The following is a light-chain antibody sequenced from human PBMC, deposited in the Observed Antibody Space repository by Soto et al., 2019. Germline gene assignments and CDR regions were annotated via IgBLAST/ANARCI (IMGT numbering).Light chain of an antibody. CDR3: QQYDNLLPIT. CDR2: DAS. V-gene: IGKV1-33*01. J-gene: IGKJ5*01. Sequence: GDRVTITCQARQDISKNLNWYQQKPGNAPKLLIYDASSLQTGVPSRFSGSGSATHFTFTISSLQPEEIATYYCQQYDNLLPITFGQGTRLEIK. CDR1: QDISKN.